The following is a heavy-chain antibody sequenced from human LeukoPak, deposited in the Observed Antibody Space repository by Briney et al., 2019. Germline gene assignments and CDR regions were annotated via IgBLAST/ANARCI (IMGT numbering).Heavy chain of an antibody. CDR3: ARGGYDSTGCFDY. J-gene: IGHJ4*02. Sequence: SETLSLTCTVSGGSISSSSYYWGWIRQPPGKGLEWIGSIYYSGSTYYNPSLKSRVTISVDTSKNQFSLKLSSVTAADTAVYYCARGGYDSTGCFDYWGQGTLVTVSS. CDR2: IYYSGST. V-gene: IGHV4-39*07. CDR1: GGSISSSSYY. D-gene: IGHD3-22*01.